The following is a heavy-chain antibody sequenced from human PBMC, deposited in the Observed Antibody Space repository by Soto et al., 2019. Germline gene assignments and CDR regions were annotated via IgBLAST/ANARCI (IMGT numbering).Heavy chain of an antibody. CDR1: GGSTSSYY. CDR3: ARAGGDYGDYGDAFDI. CDR2: IYYSGST. Sequence: SETLSLTCTVSGGSTSSYYWSWIRQPPGKGLEWIGYIYYSGSTNYNPSLKSRVTISVDTSKNQFSLKLSSVTAADTAVYYCARAGGDYGDYGDAFDIWGQGTMVTVSS. J-gene: IGHJ3*02. D-gene: IGHD4-17*01. V-gene: IGHV4-59*08.